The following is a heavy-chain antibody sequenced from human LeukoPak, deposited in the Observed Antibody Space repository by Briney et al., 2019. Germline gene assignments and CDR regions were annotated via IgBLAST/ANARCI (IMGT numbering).Heavy chain of an antibody. CDR2: ISAYNGNT. J-gene: IGHJ4*02. Sequence: ASVKVSCKASGGTFSSYAISWVRQAPGQGLEWMGWISAYNGNTNYAQKLQGRVTMTTDTSTSTAYMELRSLRSDDTAVYYCARMNYYDSSGYGGGFDYWGQGTLVTVSS. CDR3: ARMNYYDSSGYGGGFDY. CDR1: GGTFSSYA. D-gene: IGHD3-22*01. V-gene: IGHV1-18*01.